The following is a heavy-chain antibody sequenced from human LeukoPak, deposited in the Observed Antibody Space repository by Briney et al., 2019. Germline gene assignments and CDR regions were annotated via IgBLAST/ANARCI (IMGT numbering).Heavy chain of an antibody. Sequence: GESLKISCKGSGYSFTSYWIGWVRQIPGKGLEWVGIIYPSDSDTRYSPSFQGQVTISADQSMSTAYLQWSSLKASDTAMYYCARSNAASLGGFDYWGQGTLVTVSS. J-gene: IGHJ4*02. CDR1: GYSFTSYW. CDR2: IYPSDSDT. D-gene: IGHD3-10*01. V-gene: IGHV5-51*01. CDR3: ARSNAASLGGFDY.